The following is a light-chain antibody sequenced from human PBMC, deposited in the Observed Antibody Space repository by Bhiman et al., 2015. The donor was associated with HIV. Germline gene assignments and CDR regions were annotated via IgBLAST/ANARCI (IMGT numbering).Light chain of an antibody. J-gene: IGLJ3*02. V-gene: IGLV1-40*01. Sequence: QSVLTQPPSVSGAPGQRVTISCTGSSSNIGAGYDVHWYQHLPGTAPKFLIYGNSNRPSGVPDRFSGSKSGDTASLNISGLQAEDEADYYCAKYISPDTGVFGGGTKLTVL. CDR2: GNS. CDR3: AKYISPDTGV. CDR1: SSNIGAGYD.